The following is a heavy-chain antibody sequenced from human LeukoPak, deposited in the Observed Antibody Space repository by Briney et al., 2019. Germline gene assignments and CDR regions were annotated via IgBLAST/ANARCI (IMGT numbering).Heavy chain of an antibody. V-gene: IGHV3-23*01. D-gene: IGHD6-19*01. CDR1: GFTFSNSA. CDR2: LSGSGITT. CDR3: AKGIYSSGWSYFDY. Sequence: GGSLRLSCAASGFTFSNSAMSWVRQAPGKGLEWVSTLSGSGITTYYADSVTGRFTISRDNSKNTLYLQMNSLRAEDTAVYYCAKGIYSSGWSYFDYRGHGTLVTVSS. J-gene: IGHJ4*01.